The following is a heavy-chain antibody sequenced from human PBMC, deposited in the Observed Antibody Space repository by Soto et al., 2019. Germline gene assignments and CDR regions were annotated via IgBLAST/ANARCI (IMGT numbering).Heavy chain of an antibody. J-gene: IGHJ4*02. Sequence: QVQLQQWGAGLLKPSETLSLTCAVYGGSFSGYYWGWIRQPPGKGLEWIGEINHSGSTNYNPSLKSRVTISVDTSKNQFSLKLSSVTAADTAVYYCARGWGALFDYWGQGALVTVSS. CDR3: ARGWGALFDY. V-gene: IGHV4-34*01. CDR2: INHSGST. CDR1: GGSFSGYY. D-gene: IGHD7-27*01.